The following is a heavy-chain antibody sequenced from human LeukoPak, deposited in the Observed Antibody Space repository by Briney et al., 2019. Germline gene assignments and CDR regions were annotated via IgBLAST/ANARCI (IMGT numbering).Heavy chain of an antibody. D-gene: IGHD3-9*01. Sequence: ASVKVSCKASGYTFTGYYMHWVRQAPGQGLEWMGWINPNSGGTNYAQKFQGRVTMTRDTFTSTAYMELSRLRSDDTAVYYCASDYFDWLPWGTEGDYWGQGTLVTVSS. V-gene: IGHV1-2*02. J-gene: IGHJ4*02. CDR3: ASDYFDWLPWGTEGDY. CDR1: GYTFTGYY. CDR2: INPNSGGT.